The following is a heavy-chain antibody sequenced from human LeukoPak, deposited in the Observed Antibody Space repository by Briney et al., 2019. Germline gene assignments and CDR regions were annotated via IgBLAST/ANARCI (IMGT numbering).Heavy chain of an antibody. CDR1: GFTFSSYW. V-gene: IGHV3-74*01. J-gene: IGHJ4*02. D-gene: IGHD3-10*01. CDR3: ARIYSGSGSYYFDY. Sequence: PGGSLRLSCAASGFTFSSYWMHWVRQAPGKGLVWVSRINSDGSSTSYADSVKGRFTISRDNAKNTLYLQVHSLRADDTAVYYCARIYSGSGSYYFDYWGRGTLVTVSS. CDR2: INSDGSST.